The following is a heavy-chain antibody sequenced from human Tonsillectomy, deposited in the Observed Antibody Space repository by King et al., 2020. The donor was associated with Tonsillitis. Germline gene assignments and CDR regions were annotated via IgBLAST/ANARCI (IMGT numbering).Heavy chain of an antibody. J-gene: IGHJ4*02. CDR1: GGSISSYY. CDR3: ARAGDYYDSSGYYGSYYFDY. CDR2: IDYSGST. V-gene: IGHV4-59*01. D-gene: IGHD3-22*01. Sequence: VQLQESGPGLVKPSETLSLTCTVSGGSISSYYWRWIRQPPGKGLEWIGYIDYSGSTNYNPALKSRVTISVDTSKNQFSLKLSSVTAADTAVYYCARAGDYYDSSGYYGSYYFDYWGQGTLVTVSS.